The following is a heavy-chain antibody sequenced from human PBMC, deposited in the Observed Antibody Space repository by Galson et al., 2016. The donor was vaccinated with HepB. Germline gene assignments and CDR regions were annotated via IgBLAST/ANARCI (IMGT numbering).Heavy chain of an antibody. CDR1: GFTFSNYA. CDR2: ISGSGGTT. CDR3: AKTLYGGVDY. J-gene: IGHJ4*02. V-gene: IGHV3-23*01. D-gene: IGHD4-23*01. Sequence: LRLSCAASGFTFSNYAMSWVRQVPGKGLEWVSSISGSGGTTYYPDSVKGRFTISRDNSKNTLYLQMDSLRAEDTAVYYCAKTLYGGVDYWGQGTLVTVSS.